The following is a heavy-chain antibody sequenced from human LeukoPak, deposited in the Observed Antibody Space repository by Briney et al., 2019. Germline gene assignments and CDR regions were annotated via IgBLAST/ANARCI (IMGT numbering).Heavy chain of an antibody. CDR1: GYTFTSYG. J-gene: IGHJ4*02. CDR3: ARVLMSPYYYGSGSYYNLGY. Sequence: GASVKVSCKASGYTFTSYGISWVRQAPGQGLEWMGWISAYNGNTNYAQKLQGRVTMTRNTSISTAYMELSSLRSEDTAVYYCARVLMSPYYYGSGSYYNLGYWGQGTLVTVSS. D-gene: IGHD3-10*01. V-gene: IGHV1-18*01. CDR2: ISAYNGNT.